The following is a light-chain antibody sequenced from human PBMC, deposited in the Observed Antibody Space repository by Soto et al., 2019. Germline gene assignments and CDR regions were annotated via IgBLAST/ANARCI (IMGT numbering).Light chain of an antibody. CDR3: QQYGSSPYT. CDR1: QSVSNN. V-gene: IGKV3-15*01. J-gene: IGKJ2*01. CDR2: GPS. Sequence: EIVMTQSPATLSVSPGEGATLSCRASQSVSNNLAWYQQKPGQAPRLLIYGPSTRATGVPARFSGSGSGTEFTLTISGLQSEDIAVYYCQQYGSSPYTFGQGTRLEIK.